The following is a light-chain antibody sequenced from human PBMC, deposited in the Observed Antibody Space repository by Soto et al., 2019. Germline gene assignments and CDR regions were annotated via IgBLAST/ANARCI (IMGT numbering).Light chain of an antibody. CDR1: QSISSW. CDR2: DAS. J-gene: IGKJ1*01. V-gene: IGKV1-5*01. Sequence: IKMTQSPSTLSAYVGDRVTITCRASQSISSWLAWYQQKPGKAPKLLIYDASSLESGVPSRFSGSGSGTEFTLTISSLQPDDFATYYCQQYNSYPWTFGQGTKVDI. CDR3: QQYNSYPWT.